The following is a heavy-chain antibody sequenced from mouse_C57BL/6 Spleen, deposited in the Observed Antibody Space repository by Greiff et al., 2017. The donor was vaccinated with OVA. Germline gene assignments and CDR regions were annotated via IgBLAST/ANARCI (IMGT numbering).Heavy chain of an antibody. V-gene: IGHV5-4*03. Sequence: EVKLVESGGGLVKPGGSLKLSCAASGFTFSSYAMSWVRQTPEKRLEWVATISDGGSYTYYPDNVKGRFTISRDNAKNNLYLQMSHLKSEDTAMYYCARGITTFDYWGQGTTLTVSS. J-gene: IGHJ2*01. CDR3: ARGITTFDY. CDR1: GFTFSSYA. CDR2: ISDGGSYT. D-gene: IGHD1-1*01.